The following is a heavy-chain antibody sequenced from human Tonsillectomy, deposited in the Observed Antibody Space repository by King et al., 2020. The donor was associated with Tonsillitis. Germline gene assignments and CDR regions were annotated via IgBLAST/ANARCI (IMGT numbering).Heavy chain of an antibody. CDR1: GGSISSYY. J-gene: IGHJ1*01. CDR3: ARELGYCSGGRCYPEYFQH. CDR2: IYNSGST. Sequence: VQLQESGPGLVKPSETLSLTCTVSGGSISSYYWSWIRQPPGKGQEWIGYIYNSGSTNYNPSLKSRVTISVDTSKNQFSLKLSSVTAADTAVYYCARELGYCSGGRCYPEYFQHWGQGTLVTVSS. D-gene: IGHD2-15*01. V-gene: IGHV4-59*01.